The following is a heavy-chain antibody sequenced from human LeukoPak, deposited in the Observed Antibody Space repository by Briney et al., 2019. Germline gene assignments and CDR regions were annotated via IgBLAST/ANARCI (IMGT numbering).Heavy chain of an antibody. J-gene: IGHJ4*02. Sequence: PGGSLRLSCAASGFTVSSNYMSWVRQAPGKGLEWVSVIYSDGNTYYADSVKGRFTISRDNSKNTLCLQMNSLRVDDTAVYYCAREPDYGAYGIDYWGQGTLVTVSS. CDR2: IYSDGNT. CDR3: AREPDYGAYGIDY. V-gene: IGHV3-53*01. D-gene: IGHD4-17*01. CDR1: GFTVSSNY.